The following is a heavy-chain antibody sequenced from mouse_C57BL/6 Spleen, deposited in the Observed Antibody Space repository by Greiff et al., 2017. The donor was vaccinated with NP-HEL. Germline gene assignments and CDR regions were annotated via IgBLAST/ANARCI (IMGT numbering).Heavy chain of an antibody. V-gene: IGHV3-6*01. CDR2: ISYDGSN. CDR3: ASVYYDYVDY. CDR1: GYSITSGYY. J-gene: IGHJ2*01. D-gene: IGHD2-4*01. Sequence: EVKLQESGPGLVKPSQSLSLTCSVTGYSITSGYYWNWIRQFPGNKLEWMGYISYDGSNNYNPSLKNRISITRDTSKNQFFLKLNSVTTEDTATYYCASVYYDYVDYWGQGTTLTVSS.